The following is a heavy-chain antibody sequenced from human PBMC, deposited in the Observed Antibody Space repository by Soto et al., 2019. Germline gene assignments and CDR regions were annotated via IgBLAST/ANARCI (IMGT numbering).Heavy chain of an antibody. Sequence: QVHLVQSGAEVKKPGASVKVSCKASGYTFTNSDINWVRQAPGQGLEWMGWMNPDSGHAAYAQKFQCRVTLTTSTSTSPVYTEMRSLGSEETAVYYCARRPHCSGGSCYYGLDNWGQGTLVTVSS. J-gene: IGHJ4*02. V-gene: IGHV1-8*01. D-gene: IGHD2-15*01. CDR3: ARRPHCSGGSCYYGLDN. CDR1: GYTFTNSD. CDR2: MNPDSGHA.